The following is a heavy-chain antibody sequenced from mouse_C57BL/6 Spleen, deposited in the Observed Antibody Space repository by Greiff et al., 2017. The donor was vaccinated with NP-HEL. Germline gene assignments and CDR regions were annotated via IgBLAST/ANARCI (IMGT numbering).Heavy chain of an antibody. D-gene: IGHD2-1*01. V-gene: IGHV3-6*01. J-gene: IGHJ4*01. Sequence: DVQLQESGPGLVKPSQSLSLTCSVTGYSITSGYYWNWIRQFPGNKLEWMGYISYDGSNNYNPSLKNRISITRDTSKNQFFLKLNSVTTEDTATYYCARDRIYYGNPYAMDYWGQGTSVTVSS. CDR2: ISYDGSN. CDR1: GYSITSGYY. CDR3: ARDRIYYGNPYAMDY.